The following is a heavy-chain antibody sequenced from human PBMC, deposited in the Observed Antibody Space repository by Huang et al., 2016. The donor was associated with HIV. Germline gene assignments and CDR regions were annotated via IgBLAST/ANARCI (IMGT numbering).Heavy chain of an antibody. V-gene: IGHV1-24*01. D-gene: IGHD2-15*01. CDR1: GYTVSELS. Sequence: QVQLVESGAELKKPGASVRVSCKVSGYTVSELSLHWVRQAPEKGLEWMGGLDPEKGETIYAQRLQGRVTMTEDTPTDTAYMELSSLRPEDTAVYYCATSTPDVGAGVLRSAFDIWGQGTMVTVSS. J-gene: IGHJ3*02. CDR3: ATSTPDVGAGVLRSAFDI. CDR2: LDPEKGET.